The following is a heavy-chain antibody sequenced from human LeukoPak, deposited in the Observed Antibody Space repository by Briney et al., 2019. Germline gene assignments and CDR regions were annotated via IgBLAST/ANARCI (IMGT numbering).Heavy chain of an antibody. Sequence: GCLRLSCAGSGVSFCSYDMRSGRHATRKGLWWVSPIRSGGDTYHAGSVKGRFTISRESAKNSFYLQMNSLSARDTAVYFCARAVAGTDEIDSWGEGTLVTVSS. CDR1: GVSFCSYD. CDR2: IRSGGDT. V-gene: IGHV3-13*01. J-gene: IGHJ4*02. D-gene: IGHD6-19*01. CDR3: ARAVAGTDEIDS.